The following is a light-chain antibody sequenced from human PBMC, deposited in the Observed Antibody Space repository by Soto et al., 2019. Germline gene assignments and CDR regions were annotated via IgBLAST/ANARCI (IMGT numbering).Light chain of an antibody. V-gene: IGKV3-15*01. Sequence: ILMAQSPATLSVSPGERATLSCRASQSVSSNLAWYQQKPGQAPRLLIYTASTRATGITARFSGSGSGTDFTLIISSLQSEDCAVYFCQQYNNWPGTFGQGTKVDIK. CDR2: TAS. CDR1: QSVSSN. CDR3: QQYNNWPGT. J-gene: IGKJ1*01.